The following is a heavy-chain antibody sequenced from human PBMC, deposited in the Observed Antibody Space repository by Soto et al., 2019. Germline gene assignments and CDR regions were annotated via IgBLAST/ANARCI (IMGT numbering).Heavy chain of an antibody. CDR3: ARGRPAFDI. Sequence: TLSLTCAVSGGSISSGGYSWSWIRQPPGKGLEWIGYIYHSGSTYYNPSLKSRVTISVDRSKNQFSLKLSSVTAADTAVYYCARGRPAFDIWGQGTMVTVSS. J-gene: IGHJ3*02. D-gene: IGHD6-25*01. CDR2: IYHSGST. V-gene: IGHV4-30-2*01. CDR1: GGSISSGGYS.